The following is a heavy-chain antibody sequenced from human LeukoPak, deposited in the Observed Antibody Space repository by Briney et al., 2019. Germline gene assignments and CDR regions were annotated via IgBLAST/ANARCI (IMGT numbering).Heavy chain of an antibody. CDR3: ARDYNFAFDY. J-gene: IGHJ4*02. V-gene: IGHV3-48*02. D-gene: IGHD1-1*01. CDR2: IRGSSNTI. CDR1: GFTFSSYS. Sequence: PGGSLRLSCAVSGFTFSSYSVNWVRQAPGKGLEWVSYIRGSSNTIWYADSVKGRFTISIDNAKNSLYLQMNSLRDEDTAVYYCARDYNFAFDYWGQGTLVTVSS.